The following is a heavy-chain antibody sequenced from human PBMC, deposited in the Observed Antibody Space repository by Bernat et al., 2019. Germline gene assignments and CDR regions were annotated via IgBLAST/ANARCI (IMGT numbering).Heavy chain of an antibody. CDR3: AIPSYCSGGSCYLHYMDV. J-gene: IGHJ6*03. CDR1: GYSFTSYW. Sequence: EVQLVQSGAEVKKPGESLRISCKGSGYSFTSYWISWVRQMPGKGLEWMGRIDPSDSYTNYSPSFQGHVTISADKSISTAYLQWSSLKSSDTAMYYCAIPSYCSGGSCYLHYMDVWGKGTTVTVSS. D-gene: IGHD2-15*01. V-gene: IGHV5-10-1*03. CDR2: IDPSDSYT.